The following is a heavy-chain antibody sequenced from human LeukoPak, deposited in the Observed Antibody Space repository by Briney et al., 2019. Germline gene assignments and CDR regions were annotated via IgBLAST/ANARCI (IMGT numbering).Heavy chain of an antibody. J-gene: IGHJ6*03. D-gene: IGHD3-3*01. CDR1: GYTFTSYY. V-gene: IGHV1-46*01. CDR3: ARDRLGHSLSGMITKHKYYYYYMDV. Sequence: ASVKVSCKASGYTFTSYYMHWVRQAPGQGLEWMGIINPSGGSTSYAQKFQGRVTMTRDMSTSTVYMELSSLRAEDTAVYYCARDRLGHSLSGMITKHKYYYYYMDVWGKGTTVTVSS. CDR2: INPSGGST.